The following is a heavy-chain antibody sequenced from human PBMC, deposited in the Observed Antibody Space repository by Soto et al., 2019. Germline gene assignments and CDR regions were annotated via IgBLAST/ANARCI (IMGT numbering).Heavy chain of an antibody. CDR2: IDPSDSYT. CDR1: GYSFTSYW. J-gene: IGHJ6*01. Sequence: GESLKISCKGSGYSFTSYWISWVRQMPGKGLEWMGRIDPSDSYTNYSPSFQGHVTISADKSISTAYLQWSSLKDSETAMYYCATPKNSSSSSEYYYYGMDIWRQGTTFTVAS. CDR3: ATPKNSSSSSEYYYYGMDI. V-gene: IGHV5-10-1*01. D-gene: IGHD6-6*01.